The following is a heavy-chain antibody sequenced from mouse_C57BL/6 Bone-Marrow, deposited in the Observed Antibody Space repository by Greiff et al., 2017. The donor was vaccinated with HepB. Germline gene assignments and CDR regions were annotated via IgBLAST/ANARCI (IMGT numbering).Heavy chain of an antibody. Sequence: QVQLQQPGAELVMPGASVKLSCKASGYTFTSYWMHWVKQRPGQGLEWIGEIDPSDSYTNYNQKFKGKSTLTVDKSSSTAYMQLSSLTSEDSAVYYCAGCDYDPAWFAYWGQGTLVTVSA. CDR3: AGCDYDPAWFAY. J-gene: IGHJ3*01. D-gene: IGHD2-4*01. CDR1: GYTFTSYW. CDR2: IDPSDSYT. V-gene: IGHV1-69*01.